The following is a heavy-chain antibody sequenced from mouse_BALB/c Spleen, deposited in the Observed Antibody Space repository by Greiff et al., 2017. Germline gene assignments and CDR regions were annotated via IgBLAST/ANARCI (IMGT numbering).Heavy chain of an antibody. Sequence: EVKVEESGGGLVKPGGSLKLSCAASGFTFSSYTMSWVRQTPEKRLEWVATISSGGSYTYYPDSVKGRFTISRDNAKNTLYLQMSSLKSEDTAMYYCTREGDGYAMDYWGQGTSVTVSS. CDR3: TREGDGYAMDY. V-gene: IGHV5-6-4*01. D-gene: IGHD2-3*01. J-gene: IGHJ4*01. CDR1: GFTFSSYT. CDR2: ISSGGSYT.